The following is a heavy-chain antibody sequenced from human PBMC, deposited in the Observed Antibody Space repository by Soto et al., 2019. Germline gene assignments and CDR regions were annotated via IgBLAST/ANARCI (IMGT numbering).Heavy chain of an antibody. D-gene: IGHD2-21*02. V-gene: IGHV1-69*12. CDR3: ARGAPYCGGDCYSPIDY. CDR2: IIPLSGTP. CDR1: GDTFSTYA. J-gene: IGHJ4*02. Sequence: VQLVQSGAEVKKPGSSVKVSCKDSGDTFSTYALNWMRQATGQGLEWMGGIIPLSGTPKYAQKFQDRVNITADESTSTVYMGLYSLRSEDTAVYYCARGAPYCGGDCYSPIDYWCQGTLVTVSS.